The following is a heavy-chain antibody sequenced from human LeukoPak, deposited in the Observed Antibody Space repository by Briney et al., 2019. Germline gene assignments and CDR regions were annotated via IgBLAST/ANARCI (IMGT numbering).Heavy chain of an antibody. D-gene: IGHD6-19*01. CDR1: GFTVSGNY. CDR2: ISYDGSNK. CDR3: AKDRGAVASSY. J-gene: IGHJ4*02. V-gene: IGHV3-30*18. Sequence: PGGSLRLSCAASGFTVSGNYMSWVRQAPGKGLEWVAVISYDGSNKYYADSVKGRFTISRDNSKNTLYLQMNSLRAEDTAVYYCAKDRGAVASSYWGQGTLVTVSS.